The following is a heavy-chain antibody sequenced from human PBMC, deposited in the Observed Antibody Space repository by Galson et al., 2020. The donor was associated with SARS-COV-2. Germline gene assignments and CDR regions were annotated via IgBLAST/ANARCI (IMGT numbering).Heavy chain of an antibody. Sequence: SETLSLTCTVSGGSISGSRYYWGWIRQPPGKGLEWIGSPYYGGRTYYNSSLKTRVTISVDTSKNHFSLNLSSVTAADTAVYYCAGGGGGDGYATFDYWGQGTLVTVSS. CDR3: AGGGGGDGYATFDY. CDR2: PYYGGRT. D-gene: IGHD5-12*01. CDR1: GGSISGSRYY. V-gene: IGHV4-39*01. J-gene: IGHJ4*02.